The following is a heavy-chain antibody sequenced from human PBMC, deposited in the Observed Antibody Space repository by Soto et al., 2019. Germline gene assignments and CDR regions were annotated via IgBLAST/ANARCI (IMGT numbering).Heavy chain of an antibody. V-gene: IGHV3-23*01. CDR3: AKDRYSYSMAPFDP. CDR2: ISGSGGIT. D-gene: IGHD6-13*01. J-gene: IGHJ5*02. CDR1: GFTFSSYA. Sequence: GGSLRLSCAASGFTFSSYAMSWVRQAPGKGLEWVSAISGSGGITYYADSVKGRFTISRDNSKNTLYLQMNSLRAEDTVVYYCAKDRYSYSMAPFDPWGQGTLVTVSS.